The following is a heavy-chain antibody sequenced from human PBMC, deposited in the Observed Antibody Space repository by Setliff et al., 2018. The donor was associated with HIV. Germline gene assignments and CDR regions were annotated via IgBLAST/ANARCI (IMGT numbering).Heavy chain of an antibody. CDR2: ITYSGSA. CDR1: GGSISSDDYY. Sequence: PSETLSLTCTVSGGSISSDDYYWNWIRQPPGKGLEWIGYITYSGSAYYNPSLKSRVTISIDTSNNQISLRLSSVTAADTAVYYCARLSTTSRDFDSWGQGTLVTVSS. CDR3: ARLSTTSRDFDS. J-gene: IGHJ4*02. D-gene: IGHD3-10*01. V-gene: IGHV4-30-4*08.